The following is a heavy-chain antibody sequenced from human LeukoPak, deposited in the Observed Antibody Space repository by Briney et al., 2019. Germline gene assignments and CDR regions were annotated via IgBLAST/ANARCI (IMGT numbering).Heavy chain of an antibody. CDR3: ARSRPGYSYGLDFDY. CDR1: GGSISSYY. J-gene: IGHJ4*02. CDR2: IYYSGST. Sequence: SETLSLTCTVSGGSISSYYWSWIRQPPGKGLEWIGYIYYSGSTNYNPSLKSRVIISVDTSKNQFSLKLSSVTAADTAVYYCARSRPGYSYGLDFDYWGQGTLVTVSS. D-gene: IGHD5-18*01. V-gene: IGHV4-59*01.